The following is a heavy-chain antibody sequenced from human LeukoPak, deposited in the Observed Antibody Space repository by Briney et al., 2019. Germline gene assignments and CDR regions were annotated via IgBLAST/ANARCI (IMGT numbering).Heavy chain of an antibody. V-gene: IGHV3-23*01. D-gene: IGHD3-22*01. CDR1: GFTFRRYA. Sequence: PGGSLRLPCAASGFTFRRYAMSWVGQAQGKGVEGVSDISVIGGSTYYSDSVKGRFTISRDNSKNTLYLQMNSLRAEDTAVYYCAKGLEGVVVITNFDYWGQGTLVTVSS. CDR2: ISVIGGST. CDR3: AKGLEGVVVITNFDY. J-gene: IGHJ4*02.